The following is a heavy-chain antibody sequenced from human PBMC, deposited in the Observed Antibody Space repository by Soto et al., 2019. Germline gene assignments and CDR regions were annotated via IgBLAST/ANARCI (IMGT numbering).Heavy chain of an antibody. CDR1: GFTFSSYW. CDR3: ARSYYDFWSGYPTDAFDI. J-gene: IGHJ3*02. Sequence: GGSLRLSCAASGFTFSSYWMSWVRQAPGKGLEWVANIKQDGSEKYYVDSVKGRFTISRDNAKNSLYLQMNSLRAEDTAVYYCARSYYDFWSGYPTDAFDIWGQGTMVTVSS. D-gene: IGHD3-3*01. V-gene: IGHV3-7*01. CDR2: IKQDGSEK.